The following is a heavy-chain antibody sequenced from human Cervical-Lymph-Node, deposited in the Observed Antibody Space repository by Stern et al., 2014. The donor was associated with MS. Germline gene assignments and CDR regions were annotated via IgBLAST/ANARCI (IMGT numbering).Heavy chain of an antibody. CDR3: ARMRWNDNIFDH. CDR2: IDWEGDK. Sequence: QVTLRESGPALVRPTQTLTLTCDFSGFSLTTSGMCVSWIRQTTGKALEWLALIDWEGDKYYNSTLKTRLTISKDTSKNQVVLTMTDVAPVDTATYYCARMRWNDNIFDHWGQGSLVTV. D-gene: IGHD1-1*01. CDR1: GFSLTTSGMC. V-gene: IGHV2-70*01. J-gene: IGHJ4*02.